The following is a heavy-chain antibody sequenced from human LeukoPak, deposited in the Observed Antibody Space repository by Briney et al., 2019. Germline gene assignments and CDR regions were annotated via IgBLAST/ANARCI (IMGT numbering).Heavy chain of an antibody. CDR3: ARDSSSESYYYMDV. Sequence: SETLSLTCTVSGGSISSGDYFWPWIRQHPGKGLEWIGYIYHSGSTYYNPSLQSRVTISVDTSKYQFSLNLSSVTAADTAVYYCARDSSSESYYYMDVWGKGTTVTVSS. V-gene: IGHV4-31*03. J-gene: IGHJ6*03. CDR2: IYHSGST. D-gene: IGHD6-6*01. CDR1: GGSISSGDYF.